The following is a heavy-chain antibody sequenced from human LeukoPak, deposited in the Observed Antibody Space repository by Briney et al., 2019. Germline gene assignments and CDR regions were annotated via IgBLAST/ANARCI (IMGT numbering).Heavy chain of an antibody. CDR3: ARDRSEYYYYAMDV. CDR2: ISYDGSNK. J-gene: IGHJ6*02. CDR1: GFTFNIYA. V-gene: IGHV3-30-3*01. D-gene: IGHD2/OR15-2a*01. Sequence: PGGSLRLSCAASGFTFNIYAIHWVRQAPGKGLEWVAVISYDGSNKYYADSVKGRFTISRDNSTNTLYLQMNSLRAEDTAVYYCARDRSEYYYYAMDVWGQGTTVSVSS.